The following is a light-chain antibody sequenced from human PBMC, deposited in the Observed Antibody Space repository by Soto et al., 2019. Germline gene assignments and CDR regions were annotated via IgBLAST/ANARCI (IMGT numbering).Light chain of an antibody. J-gene: IGKJ1*01. V-gene: IGKV3D-15*02. CDR1: EGVGSN. CDR3: QLYGTSPKT. CDR2: GAS. Sequence: EILMIQSPPTLSSYPGEIVTLSCRASEGVGSNLAWYNHKPGQAPRIVVFGASTRAAGVPPRFSGSGSGSQFTLTIDSMQSEDFAVYYCQLYGTSPKTFGQGTNVDIK.